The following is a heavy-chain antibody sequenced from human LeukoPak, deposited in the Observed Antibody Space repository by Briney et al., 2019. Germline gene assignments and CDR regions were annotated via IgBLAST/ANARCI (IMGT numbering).Heavy chain of an antibody. V-gene: IGHV4-30-4*01. D-gene: IGHD4-23*01. CDR3: ARDGNSRGDFDY. CDR1: GGSISSGDYY. J-gene: IGHJ4*02. CDR2: IYYSGST. Sequence: PSETLSLTCTVSGGSISSGDYYWNWIRQPPGKGLEWIGYIYYSGSTYYNPSLKSRVTISVDTSKNQFSLKLSSVTAADTAVYYCARDGNSRGDFDYWGQGTLVTVSS.